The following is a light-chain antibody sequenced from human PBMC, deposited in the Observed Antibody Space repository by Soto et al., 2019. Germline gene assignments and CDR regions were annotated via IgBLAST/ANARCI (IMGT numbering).Light chain of an antibody. CDR2: DAS. J-gene: IGKJ3*01. V-gene: IGKV1-13*02. CDR1: QGISSA. CDR3: QQFKSYPFT. Sequence: AIQLTQSPSSLSASVGDRVTITCRASQGISSALVWYQQKPGKVPKILMYDASSLESGVPSRFSGSGSGTDFTLTISSLQPEDFATYYCQQFKSYPFTFGPGTKVDVK.